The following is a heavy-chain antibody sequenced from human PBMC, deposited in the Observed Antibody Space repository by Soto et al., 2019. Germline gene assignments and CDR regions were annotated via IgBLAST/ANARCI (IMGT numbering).Heavy chain of an antibody. Sequence: EVQLLESGGGLVQPGGSLRLSCAASGFTFSTYAMNWVRQAPGNGLEWVSAISGSGGSIHYADSVKGRFTISRDNSKXXXXXXXXXXXXXXXXXXXXXXXXXXGDVXGQGTTVTVSS. J-gene: IGHJ6*02. CDR3: XXXXXXGDV. CDR2: ISGSGGSI. CDR1: GFTFSTYA. V-gene: IGHV3-23*01.